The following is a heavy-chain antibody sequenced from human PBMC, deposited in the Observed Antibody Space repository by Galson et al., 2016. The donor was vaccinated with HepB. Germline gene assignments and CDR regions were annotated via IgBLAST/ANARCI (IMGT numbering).Heavy chain of an antibody. J-gene: IGHJ4*02. D-gene: IGHD2-2*01. CDR3: AREPPYCSSTSCQIDY. Sequence: SLRLSCAASGFTFSNYSMNWVRQAPGKGLEWVSPISSSNTYIYYADSVKGRFTISRDNAKNSLYLQMSSLRVEDTAVYYCAREPPYCSSTSCQIDYWGQGTLVTVSS. CDR1: GFTFSNYS. CDR2: ISSSNTYI. V-gene: IGHV3-21*01.